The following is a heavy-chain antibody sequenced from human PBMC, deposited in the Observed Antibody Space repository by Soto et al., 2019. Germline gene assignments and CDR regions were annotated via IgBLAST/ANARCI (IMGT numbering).Heavy chain of an antibody. CDR1: GDSVSSNSAA. CDR3: ARDASLLRFLEWLFPPDYYYGMDV. J-gene: IGHJ6*02. CDR2: TYYRSKWYN. V-gene: IGHV6-1*01. D-gene: IGHD3-3*01. Sequence: SQTLSLTCAISGDSVSSNSAAWNWIRQSPSRGLEWLGRTYYRSKWYNDYAVSVKSRITINPDTSKNQFSLQLNSVTPEDTAVYYCARDASLLRFLEWLFPPDYYYGMDVWGQGTTVTVSS.